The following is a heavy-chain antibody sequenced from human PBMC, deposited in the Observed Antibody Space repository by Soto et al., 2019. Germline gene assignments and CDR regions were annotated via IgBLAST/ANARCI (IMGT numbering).Heavy chain of an antibody. V-gene: IGHV1-18*01. CDR1: CYSSMRYG. D-gene: IGHD1-26*01. CDR3: ARSSGGNFGIIIEGTNWFAP. Sequence: ASMQVSCKASCYSSMRYGISLLRQAPGQWLEYIVWISTYNSNEKYAQKFQGRVTMTRDTSASTVYMELSSLRSEDTAVYYCARSSGGNFGIIIEGTNWFAPWGQGTLVTVSS. CDR2: ISTYNSNE. J-gene: IGHJ5*02.